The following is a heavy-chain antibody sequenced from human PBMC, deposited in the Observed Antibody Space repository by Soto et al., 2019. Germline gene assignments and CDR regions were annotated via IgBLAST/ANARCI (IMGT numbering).Heavy chain of an antibody. CDR2: IYYSGST. CDR1: GGSISSYY. Sequence: SETLSLTCTVSGGSISSYYWSWIRQPPGKGLEWIGYIYYSGSTNYNPSLKSRVTISVDTSKNQFSLKLSSVTAADTAVYYCARVHGSGDFDYWGQGTLVTVSS. J-gene: IGHJ4*02. CDR3: ARVHGSGDFDY. V-gene: IGHV4-59*01. D-gene: IGHD3-10*01.